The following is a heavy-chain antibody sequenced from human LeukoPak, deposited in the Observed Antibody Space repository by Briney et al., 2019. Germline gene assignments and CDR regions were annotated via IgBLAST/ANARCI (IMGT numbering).Heavy chain of an antibody. V-gene: IGHV1-69*05. Sequence: SVKVSCKASGGTFSSYVISWVRQAPGQGLEWMGGIIPIFGTAKYAQKFQGRVTMTRDTSISTAYMELSRLRSDDTAVYYCAREGGSESNYWGQGTLVTVSS. CDR1: GGTFSSYV. J-gene: IGHJ4*02. CDR3: AREGGSESNY. D-gene: IGHD1-26*01. CDR2: IIPIFGTA.